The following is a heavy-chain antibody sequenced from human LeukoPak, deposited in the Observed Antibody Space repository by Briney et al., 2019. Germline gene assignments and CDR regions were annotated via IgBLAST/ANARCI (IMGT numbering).Heavy chain of an antibody. J-gene: IGHJ6*02. D-gene: IGHD5-12*01. CDR3: ARSGSGYDYSEGCYYYGMDV. Sequence: GASVKVSCKASGYTFTGYYMHWVRQAPGQGLEWMGWINPNSGGTNYAQKFQGRVTMTRDTSISTAYMELSRLRSDDTAVYYCARSGSGYDYSEGCYYYGMDVWGQGTTVTVSS. CDR1: GYTFTGYY. V-gene: IGHV1-2*02. CDR2: INPNSGGT.